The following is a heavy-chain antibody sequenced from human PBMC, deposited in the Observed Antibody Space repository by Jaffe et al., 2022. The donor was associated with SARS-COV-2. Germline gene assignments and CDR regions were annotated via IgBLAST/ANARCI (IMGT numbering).Heavy chain of an antibody. J-gene: IGHJ2*01. CDR1: GFTFNTYA. D-gene: IGHD3-22*01. CDR3: ARAEHYHDTTGYYFTYWYFDL. Sequence: EAQLVESGGGLVQPGESLRLSCAASGFTFNTYAMTWVRQAPGKGLEWVSSIGGSGVATYYADSVKGRFTISRDNSENTLSLQMNSLRAEDTAVYYCARAEHYHDTTGYYFTYWYFDLWGRGTLVAVSS. CDR2: IGGSGVAT. V-gene: IGHV3-23*04.